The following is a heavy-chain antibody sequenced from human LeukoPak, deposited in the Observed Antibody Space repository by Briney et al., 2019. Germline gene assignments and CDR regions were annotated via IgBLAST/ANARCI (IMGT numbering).Heavy chain of an antibody. CDR2: IYPSGSA. CDR3: AREPAAGSGNY. D-gene: IGHD3-10*01. CDR1: GGSISSRGYY. J-gene: IGHJ4*02. V-gene: IGHV4-61*02. Sequence: PSQTLSLTCAVSGGSISSRGYYWTWIRQSAGKGLEWIGRIYPSGSANYNPSFKSRVTISLDASKNQFSLKLSSVTAADTALYHCAREPAAGSGNYWGQGTLVTVYS.